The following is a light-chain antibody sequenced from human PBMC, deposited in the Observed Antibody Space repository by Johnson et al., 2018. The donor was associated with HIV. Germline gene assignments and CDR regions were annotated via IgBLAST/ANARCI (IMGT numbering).Light chain of an antibody. CDR2: ENN. Sequence: QSVLTQPPSVSAAPGQKVTISCSGSSSNIGNNYVSWYQQLPGTAPKLLIYENNKRPSGIPDRFSGSKSGTSATLGITGVHTGDEADYYCGAWDASLSAYVSGTGTKVTVL. J-gene: IGLJ1*01. V-gene: IGLV1-51*02. CDR3: GAWDASLSAYV. CDR1: SSNIGNNY.